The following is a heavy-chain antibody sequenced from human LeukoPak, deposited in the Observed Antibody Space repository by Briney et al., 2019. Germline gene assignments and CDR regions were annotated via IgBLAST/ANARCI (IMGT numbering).Heavy chain of an antibody. D-gene: IGHD5-24*01. CDR3: ARDGDPTVGPLEMATH. CDR1: GGTFISYA. CDR2: IIPIFGTA. Sequence: ASVKVSCKASGGTFISYAISWVRQAPGQGLEWMGGIIPIFGTANYAQKFQGRVTITADESTSTAYMELSSLRSEDTAVYYCARDGDPTVGPLEMATHWGQGTLVTVSS. J-gene: IGHJ4*02. V-gene: IGHV1-69*13.